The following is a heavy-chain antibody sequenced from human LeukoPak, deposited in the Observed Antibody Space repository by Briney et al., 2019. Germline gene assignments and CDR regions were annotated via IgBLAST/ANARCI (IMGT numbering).Heavy chain of an antibody. CDR2: VSHNGGTT. D-gene: IGHD6-19*01. CDR1: EFTFSAYA. Sequence: PGGSLRLSCSASEFTFSAYAVHWVRQAPGKGLEYVSAVSHNGGTTYYADSVKGRFAISRDNSKNTVYLQMSSLRTDDTALYYCARYSSGWYNLWGQGTLVTVSS. J-gene: IGHJ4*02. CDR3: ARYSSGWYNL. V-gene: IGHV3-64D*06.